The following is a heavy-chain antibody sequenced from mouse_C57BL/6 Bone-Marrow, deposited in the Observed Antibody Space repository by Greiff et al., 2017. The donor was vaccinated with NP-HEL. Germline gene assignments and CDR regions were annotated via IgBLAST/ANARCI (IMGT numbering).Heavy chain of an antibody. CDR2: INPNNGGT. CDR1: GYTFTDYN. CDR3: ARDYGFPYNYAMDY. D-gene: IGHD1-1*02. V-gene: IGHV1-22*01. Sequence: EVKLVESGPELVKPGASVKMSCKASGYTFTDYNMHWVKQSHGKSLEWIGYINPNNGGTSYNQKFKGKATLTVNKSSSTAYMELRSLTSEDSAVYYCARDYGFPYNYAMDYWGQGTSVTVSS. J-gene: IGHJ4*01.